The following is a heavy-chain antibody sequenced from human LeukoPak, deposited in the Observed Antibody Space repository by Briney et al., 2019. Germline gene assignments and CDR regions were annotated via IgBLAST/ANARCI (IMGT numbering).Heavy chain of an antibody. CDR2: ISSSSSYI. J-gene: IGHJ4*02. V-gene: IGHV3-21*01. D-gene: IGHD3-10*01. Sequence: GGSLTLSCAASGFTFSSYSMNWVRQAPGKGLEWVSSISSSSSYIYYADSVKGRFTISRDNAKNSLYLQMNSLRAEDTAVYYCARDGHGEYFVQWAQRPLVTVSS. CDR3: ARDGHGEYFVQ. CDR1: GFTFSSYS.